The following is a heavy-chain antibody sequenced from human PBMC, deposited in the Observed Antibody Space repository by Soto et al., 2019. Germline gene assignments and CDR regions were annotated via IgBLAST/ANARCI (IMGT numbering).Heavy chain of an antibody. CDR2: MNPNSGNT. CDR3: ARGRRGSIAARRGSGWFDP. V-gene: IGHV1-8*01. CDR1: GYTFTSYD. J-gene: IGHJ5*02. D-gene: IGHD6-6*01. Sequence: QVQLVQSGAEVKKPGASVKVSCKASGYTFTSYDINWVRQATGQGLEWMGWMNPNSGNTGYAQKFQGRVTMTRNTSISTAYMELSSLRPEDTAVYYCARGRRGSIAARRGSGWFDPWGQGTLVTVSS.